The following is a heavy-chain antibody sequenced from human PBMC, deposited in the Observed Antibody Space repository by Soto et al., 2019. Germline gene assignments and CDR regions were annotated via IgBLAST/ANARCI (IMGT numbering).Heavy chain of an antibody. CDR2: IYYSGST. CDR3: ARAGIGDMTTVTTLDY. CDR1: GGSISSYY. J-gene: IGHJ4*02. Sequence: PSETLSLTCTVSGGSISSYYWSWIRQPPGKGLEWIGYIYYSGSTNYNPSLKSRVTISVDTSKNQFSLKLSSVTAADTAVYYCARAGIGDMTTVTTLDYWGQGTLVTVS. D-gene: IGHD4-17*01. V-gene: IGHV4-59*01.